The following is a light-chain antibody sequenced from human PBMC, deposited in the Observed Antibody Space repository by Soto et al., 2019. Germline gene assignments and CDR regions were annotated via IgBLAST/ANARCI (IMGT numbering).Light chain of an antibody. V-gene: IGKV3-15*01. CDR3: QQHHKRPPYT. CDR1: QSVSSN. CDR2: GAS. Sequence: ELVMTQSPANLSVSPGERATLSCRASQSVSSNLAWYQQKPGPGPRLLINGASTRTPSFPARFSGSGSGTEFTLTINSLQCEEVAVYYCQQHHKRPPYTLGQGTKLEIK. J-gene: IGKJ2*01.